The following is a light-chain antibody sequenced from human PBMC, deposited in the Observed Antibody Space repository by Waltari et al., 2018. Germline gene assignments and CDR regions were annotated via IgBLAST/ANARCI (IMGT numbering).Light chain of an antibody. CDR2: LGS. CDR1: QSLLHSNGYNY. V-gene: IGKV2-28*01. CDR3: MQALQTPLT. Sequence: DIVMTQSPLSLPVTPGDQASISCRSSQSLLHSNGYNYLDWYLQKPGQSQQLLIYLGSNRASGVPDRFSGSGSGTDFTLKISRVEAEDVGVYYCMQALQTPLTFGGGTKVEIK. J-gene: IGKJ4*01.